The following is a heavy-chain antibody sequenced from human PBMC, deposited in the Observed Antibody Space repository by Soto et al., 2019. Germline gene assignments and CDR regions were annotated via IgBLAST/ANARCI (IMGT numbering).Heavy chain of an antibody. CDR1: GFTFSSYW. CDR2: IKQDGSEK. CDR3: AREGYCTNGVCYAYYYYGMDV. J-gene: IGHJ6*02. V-gene: IGHV3-7*01. Sequence: PGVSLRLSCAASGFTFSSYWMSWVRQAPGKGLEWVANIKQDGSEKYYVDSVKGRFTISRDNAKNSLYLQMNSLRAEDTAVYYCAREGYCTNGVCYAYYYYGMDVWGQGTTVTVSS. D-gene: IGHD2-8*01.